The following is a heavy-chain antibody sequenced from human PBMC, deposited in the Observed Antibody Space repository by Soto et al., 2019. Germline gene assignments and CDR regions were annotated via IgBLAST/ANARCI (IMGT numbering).Heavy chain of an antibody. D-gene: IGHD1-1*01. V-gene: IGHV1-58*02. CDR2: IVVGSGNT. J-gene: IGHJ5*02. CDR3: AADMEPTDPFNWFDP. Sequence: ASVKVSCKASGFTFTNSAIQWVRQARGQRLEWVGWIVVGSGNTNYAQKFQERISITRDMSTSTAYMELRSLRSEDTAIYYCAADMEPTDPFNWFDPWGQGTLVTVSS. CDR1: GFTFTNSA.